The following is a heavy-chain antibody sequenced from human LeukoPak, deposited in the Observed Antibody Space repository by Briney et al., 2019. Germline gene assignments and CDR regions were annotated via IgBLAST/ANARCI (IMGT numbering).Heavy chain of an antibody. CDR3: AKEAGSSWYYYYGMDV. CDR1: GFTFSSYA. CDR2: ISGSGGST. V-gene: IGHV3-23*01. D-gene: IGHD6-13*01. Sequence: GGSLRLSCAASGFTFSSYAMSWVRQAPGKGLEWVSAISGSGGSTYYADSVKGRFTISGDNSKNTLYLQMNSLRAEDTAVYYCAKEAGSSWYYYYGMDVWGQGTTVTVSS. J-gene: IGHJ6*02.